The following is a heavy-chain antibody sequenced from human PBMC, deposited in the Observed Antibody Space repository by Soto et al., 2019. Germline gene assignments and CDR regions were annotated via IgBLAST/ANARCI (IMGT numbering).Heavy chain of an antibody. J-gene: IGHJ4*02. Sequence: EVQLVESGGGLVKPGGSLRLSCAPSGFTFRSYSMNWFRKAPGKGLEWVSSISSSSSYIYYVDSVKGRFTISRDNAKNSLYLQMNSRRAEDTAVYYCARGVGATVYWGQGTLVTVSS. CDR3: ARGVGATVY. CDR2: ISSSSSYI. V-gene: IGHV3-21*01. D-gene: IGHD1-26*01. CDR1: GFTFRSYS.